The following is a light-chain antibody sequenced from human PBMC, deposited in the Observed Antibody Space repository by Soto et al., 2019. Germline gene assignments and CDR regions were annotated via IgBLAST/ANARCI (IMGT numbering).Light chain of an antibody. CDR1: SSDIGLYNY. V-gene: IGLV2-14*01. J-gene: IGLJ1*01. Sequence: ALSQPASMSVSPGQSITIPCTGASSDIGLYNYVSWYQHHPGKAPKLLISEVNVRPSGLSDRFSASKAGNTASLTISGLQPEDEAYYYCSSLSTTSTPIVFGSGTKVTVL. CDR2: EVN. CDR3: SSLSTTSTPIV.